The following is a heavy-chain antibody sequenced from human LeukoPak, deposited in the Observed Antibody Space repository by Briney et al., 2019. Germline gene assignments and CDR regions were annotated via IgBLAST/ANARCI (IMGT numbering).Heavy chain of an antibody. V-gene: IGHV4-39*01. CDR1: GGSISSSPYY. CDR3: ATLNRGAPTGSYSLDY. D-gene: IGHD1-26*01. J-gene: IGHJ4*02. CDR2: IHSSGSA. Sequence: SETLSLTCTVSGGSISSSPYYWGWLRQPPGKGLEWIASIHSSGSAYYNPSLKSRVTTSVDTSKNQFSLKLSSVTAADAALYYCATLNRGAPTGSYSLDYWGQGTLVTVSS.